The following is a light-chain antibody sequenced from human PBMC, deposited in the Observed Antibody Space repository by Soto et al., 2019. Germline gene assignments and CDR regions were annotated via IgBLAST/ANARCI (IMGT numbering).Light chain of an antibody. J-gene: IGLJ2*01. CDR3: SSYTSSSTPV. Sequence: QSALTQPASVSGSPGQSITISCTGTSSDVGGYNYVSWYQQHPGKAPKLMIYDVSNRPSGVSNRLSGSNSGNTASLTTSGLQADDEAEYYSSSYTSSSTPVFGGGTKLT. V-gene: IGLV2-14*01. CDR1: SSDVGGYNY. CDR2: DVS.